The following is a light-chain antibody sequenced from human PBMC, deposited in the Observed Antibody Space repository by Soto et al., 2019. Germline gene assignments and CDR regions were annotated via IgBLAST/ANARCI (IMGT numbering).Light chain of an antibody. CDR3: QQRSNWPPRT. V-gene: IGKV3-11*01. Sequence: EIVLTQSPATLSLSPGERATLSCRASQSVSSYLAWYQQKPGQAPRLLIYDASNRATGIPARFSVSGSGTDFTLTISSLEPEDFAVYYCQQRSNWPPRTFGQGTKVEIK. J-gene: IGKJ1*01. CDR1: QSVSSY. CDR2: DAS.